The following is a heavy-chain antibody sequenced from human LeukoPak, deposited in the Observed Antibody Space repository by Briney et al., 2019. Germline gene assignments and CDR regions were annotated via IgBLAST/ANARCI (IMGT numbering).Heavy chain of an antibody. D-gene: IGHD4/OR15-4a*01. V-gene: IGHV1-18*01. CDR3: ARAWNGCSDY. J-gene: IGHJ4*02. Sequence: ASVKVSCTASGYTFTSYGMGWVRQAPGQGLEWMGWISGYSGNTNYAQKLQDRVTMTTDTSTSTAYMELRSLRSDDTAVDYCARAWNGCSDYWGQGTLVTVSS. CDR2: ISGYSGNT. CDR1: GYTFTSYG.